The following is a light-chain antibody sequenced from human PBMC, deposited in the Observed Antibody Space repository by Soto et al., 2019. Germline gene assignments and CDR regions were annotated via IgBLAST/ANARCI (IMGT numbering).Light chain of an antibody. CDR2: WAS. CDR1: QSVLYSSNNKNY. CDR3: QQYYSNPWT. J-gene: IGKJ1*01. V-gene: IGKV4-1*01. Sequence: DIVMTQSPDSLAVSLGERATINCKSSQSVLYSSNNKNYLAWYQQKPGQPPKLLIYWASTRESGVPDRFSGSGSWTDFTLTISSLQAEDVAVYYCQQYYSNPWTFGQGTKVEIK.